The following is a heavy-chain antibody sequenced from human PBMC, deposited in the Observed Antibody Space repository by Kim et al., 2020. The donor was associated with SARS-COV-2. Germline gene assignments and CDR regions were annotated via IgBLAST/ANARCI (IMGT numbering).Heavy chain of an antibody. J-gene: IGHJ4*02. V-gene: IGHV1-18*04. Sequence: ASVKVSCKASGYTFTSYGISWVRQAPGQGHEWMGWISAYNGNTNYAQKLQGRVTMTTDTSTSTAYMELRSLRSDDTAVYYCARRTFIDYYDSRAYYFDYWGQGTLVTVSS. CDR1: GYTFTSYG. CDR2: ISAYNGNT. CDR3: ARRTFIDYYDSRAYYFDY. D-gene: IGHD3-22*01.